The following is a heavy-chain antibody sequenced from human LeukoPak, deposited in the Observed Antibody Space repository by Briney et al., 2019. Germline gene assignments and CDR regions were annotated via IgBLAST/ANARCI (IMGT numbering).Heavy chain of an antibody. V-gene: IGHV3-23*01. CDR3: AEARSGYDYFPYYFDY. D-gene: IGHD5-12*01. CDR1: GLSFSSYS. J-gene: IGHJ4*02. CDR2: ISGSGGSI. Sequence: PGGSLRLSCAASGLSFSSYSMNWVRQAPGKGLEWVSAISGSGGSIYYADSVKGRFTISRDNSKNTLYLQMNSLRADDTAVYYCAEARSGYDYFPYYFDYWGQGTLVTVSS.